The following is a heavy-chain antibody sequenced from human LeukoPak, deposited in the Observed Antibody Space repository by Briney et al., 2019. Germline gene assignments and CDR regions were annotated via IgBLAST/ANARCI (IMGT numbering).Heavy chain of an antibody. CDR2: INSDGSST. CDR3: ASRYSSSWYDAFDI. Sequence: PGGSLRLSCAASGFTFSSYSMNWVRQAPGKGLVWVSRINSDGSSTSYADSVKGRFTISRDNAKNTLYLQMNSLRAEDTAVYYRASRYSSSWYDAFDIWGQGTMVTVSS. V-gene: IGHV3-74*01. CDR1: GFTFSSYS. J-gene: IGHJ3*02. D-gene: IGHD6-13*01.